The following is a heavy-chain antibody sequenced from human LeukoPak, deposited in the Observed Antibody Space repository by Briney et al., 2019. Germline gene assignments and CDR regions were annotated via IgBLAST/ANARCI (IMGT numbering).Heavy chain of an antibody. D-gene: IGHD6-19*01. Sequence: GGTLRLSCAASGFTFDDYGMGWVRQAPGKGLEWVSGINWNGGSTGYADSVKGRFTISRDNAKNSLYLQMNSLRAEDTALYYCAREGTYSSGWFPSGYYYYMDVWGKGTTVTVSS. CDR2: INWNGGST. V-gene: IGHV3-20*04. J-gene: IGHJ6*03. CDR1: GFTFDDYG. CDR3: AREGTYSSGWFPSGYYYYMDV.